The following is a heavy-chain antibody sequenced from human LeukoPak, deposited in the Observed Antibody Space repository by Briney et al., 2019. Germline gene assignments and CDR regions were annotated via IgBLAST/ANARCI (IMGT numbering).Heavy chain of an antibody. V-gene: IGHV3-23*01. CDR2: ISKSGDFT. D-gene: IGHD6-13*01. J-gene: IGHJ4*01. Sequence: GGSLRLSCAASGFTFSSYSMNWVRQAPGKGLEWVSVISKSGDFTYYADSVKGRFTISRDSSKNTLNLQMNSLRAEDTAVYYCAKESAAAGYFDYWGLGTLVTVSS. CDR3: AKESAAAGYFDY. CDR1: GFTFSSYS.